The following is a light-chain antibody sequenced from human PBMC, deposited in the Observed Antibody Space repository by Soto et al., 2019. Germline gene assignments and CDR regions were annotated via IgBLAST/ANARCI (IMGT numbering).Light chain of an antibody. J-gene: IGKJ4*01. CDR3: QQYGSSTRT. CDR2: GAS. Sequence: EIVLTQSPGTLSLSPGERATLSCRASQSVSSSYLAWYQHKRGQAPRLIIYGASSRATGIPDRFSGSGSGTDFTLTISRLEPEDFALYYCQQYGSSTRTFGGGTKVEIK. V-gene: IGKV3-20*01. CDR1: QSVSSSY.